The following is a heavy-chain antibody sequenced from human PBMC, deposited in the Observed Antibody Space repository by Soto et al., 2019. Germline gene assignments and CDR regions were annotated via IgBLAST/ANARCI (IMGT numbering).Heavy chain of an antibody. CDR3: AMRKTTIFGVVMRLKENYGMDV. D-gene: IGHD3-3*01. Sequence: PGGSLRLSCAASGFTVSSNYMNWVRQAPGKGLEWVSYISSSSSTIYYADSVKGRFTISRDNAKNSLYLQMNSLRDEDTAVYYCAMRKTTIFGVVMRLKENYGMDVWGQGTTVTVSS. J-gene: IGHJ6*02. CDR1: GFTVSSNY. V-gene: IGHV3-48*02. CDR2: ISSSSSTI.